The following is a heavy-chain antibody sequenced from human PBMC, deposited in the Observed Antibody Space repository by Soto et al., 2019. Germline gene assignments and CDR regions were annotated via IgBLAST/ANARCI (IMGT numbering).Heavy chain of an antibody. CDR3: AKVLSYGSGRPRNYGMDV. Sequence: QVQLVESGGGVVQPGRSLRLSCAASGFTFSSYGMHWVRQAPGKGLEWVAVISYDGSNKYYADSVKGRFTISRDNSKNTLYLEMNSLRAEDTAVYYCAKVLSYGSGRPRNYGMDVWGKGTTVTVSS. J-gene: IGHJ6*04. CDR2: ISYDGSNK. V-gene: IGHV3-30*18. D-gene: IGHD3-10*01. CDR1: GFTFSSYG.